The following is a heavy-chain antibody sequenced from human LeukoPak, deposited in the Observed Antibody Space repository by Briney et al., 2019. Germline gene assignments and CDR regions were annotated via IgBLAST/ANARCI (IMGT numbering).Heavy chain of an antibody. D-gene: IGHD2-2*01. CDR1: GFTFSASW. J-gene: IGHJ4*02. CDR2: IKQDGTEK. V-gene: IGHV3-7*01. Sequence: GGSLRLSCAASGFTFSASWMNWVRQAPGKGLGWMASIKQDGTEKLYVDSIKGRFTISRDNAKDSMYLQMNSLRAEDTAVYYCARDSSLWGQGTLVTVSS. CDR3: ARDSSL.